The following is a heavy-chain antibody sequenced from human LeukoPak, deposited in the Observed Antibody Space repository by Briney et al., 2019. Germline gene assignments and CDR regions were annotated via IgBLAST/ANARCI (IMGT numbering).Heavy chain of an antibody. CDR1: GGSISSYY. J-gene: IGHJ4*02. D-gene: IGHD6-13*01. V-gene: IGHV4-59*01. CDR3: AGGVYIAAAQYGY. Sequence: SETLSLTCTVSGGSISSYYWNWIRQPPGKGLEWIGYIYYSGTTNYNPSLKSRVTISVDTSKNQFSLKLSSVTAADTAVYYCAGGVYIAAAQYGYWGQGTLVTVSS. CDR2: IYYSGTT.